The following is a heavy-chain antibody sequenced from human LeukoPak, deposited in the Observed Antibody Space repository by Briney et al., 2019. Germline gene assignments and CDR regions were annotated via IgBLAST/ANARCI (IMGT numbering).Heavy chain of an antibody. CDR2: ICDSGET. CDR1: GFSFSNYY. CDR3: ARDRAVTQDWVEFDP. V-gene: IGHV3-66*03. Sequence: GGSLTLSCAGSGFSFSNYYLSWVRQAPGKGLEWVSLICDSGETFYADSVKGRFTISRDNSKNTMYLQMNRLRVEDTAVYFCARDRAVTQDWVEFDPWGQGTLVTVSS. D-gene: IGHD4-17*01. J-gene: IGHJ5*02.